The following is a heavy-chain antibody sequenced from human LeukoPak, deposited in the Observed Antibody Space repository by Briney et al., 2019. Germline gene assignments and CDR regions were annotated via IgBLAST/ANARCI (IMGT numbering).Heavy chain of an antibody. CDR3: TRPMSSIFGGDYPGDFQH. D-gene: IGHD4-17*01. Sequence: PGGSLRLSCAASGFTFSSYSMNWVRQAPGKGLEWVSSISSSSSYIYYADSVKGRFTISRDNAKNSLYLQMNSLRAEDTAVYYCTRPMSSIFGGDYPGDFQHWGQGTLVTVSS. J-gene: IGHJ1*01. CDR2: ISSSSSYI. CDR1: GFTFSSYS. V-gene: IGHV3-21*04.